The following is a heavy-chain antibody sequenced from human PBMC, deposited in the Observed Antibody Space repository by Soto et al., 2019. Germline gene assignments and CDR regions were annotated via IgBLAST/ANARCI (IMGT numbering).Heavy chain of an antibody. Sequence: SETLSLTCAVSGGSISSSNWWSWVRQPPGKGLEWIGEIYHSGSTNYNPSLKSRVTISVDKSKNQFSLKLSSVTAADTAVYYCARVAGDYDFWSGAYYYGMDVWGQGTTVTVSS. CDR2: IYHSGST. CDR3: ARVAGDYDFWSGAYYYGMDV. J-gene: IGHJ6*02. V-gene: IGHV4-4*02. CDR1: GGSISSSNW. D-gene: IGHD3-3*01.